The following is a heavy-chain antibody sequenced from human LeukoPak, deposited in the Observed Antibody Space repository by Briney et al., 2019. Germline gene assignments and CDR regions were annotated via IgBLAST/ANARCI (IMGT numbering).Heavy chain of an antibody. CDR3: AHRTYGGKIEG. Sequence: SGPTLVKPTQTLTLTCTFSGFSLSTTGVGVGWIRQPPGKALEWLALIYRNDDKRYRPSLESRLTITEDTSKNQLVLTMTNMDSVDTATYYCAHRTYGGKIEGWGQGTLVTVSS. CDR2: IYRNDDK. V-gene: IGHV2-5*01. D-gene: IGHD4-23*01. CDR1: GFSLSTTGVG. J-gene: IGHJ4*02.